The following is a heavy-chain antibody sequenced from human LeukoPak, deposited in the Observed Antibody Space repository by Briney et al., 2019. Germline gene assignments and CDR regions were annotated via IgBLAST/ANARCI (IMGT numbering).Heavy chain of an antibody. J-gene: IGHJ4*02. CDR1: GFTVSSNY. D-gene: IGHD3-10*01. V-gene: IGHV3-53*04. CDR2: IYSGGST. CDR3: AKGYYGSGSYPRCFDY. Sequence: GGSLRLSCAASGFTVSSNYMSWVRQAPGKGPEWVSVIYSGGSTYYADSVKGRFTISRHNSKNTLYLQMNSLRAEDTAVYYCAKGYYGSGSYPRCFDYWGQGTLVTVSS.